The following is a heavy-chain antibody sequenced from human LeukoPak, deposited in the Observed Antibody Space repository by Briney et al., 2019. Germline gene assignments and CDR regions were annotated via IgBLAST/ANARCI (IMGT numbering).Heavy chain of an antibody. J-gene: IGHJ6*02. Sequence: GSLRLSCAASGFTFSSYGMHWVRQAPGKGLEWVAVISYDGSNKYYADSVKGRFTISRDNSKNTLYLQMNSLRAEDTAVYYCAKGFTYGMDVWGQGTTVTVSS. CDR2: ISYDGSNK. V-gene: IGHV3-30*18. CDR1: GFTFSSYG. CDR3: AKGFTYGMDV.